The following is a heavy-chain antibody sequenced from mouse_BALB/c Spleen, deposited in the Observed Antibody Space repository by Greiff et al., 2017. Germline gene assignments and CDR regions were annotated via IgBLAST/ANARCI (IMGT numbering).Heavy chain of an antibody. J-gene: IGHJ2*01. CDR1: GFTFSSYG. V-gene: IGHV5-6*01. Sequence: DVLLVESGGDLVKPGGSLKLSCAASGFTFSSYGMSWVRQTPDKRLEWVATISSGGSYTYYPDSVKGRFTISRDNAKNTLYLQRSSLKSEDTAMYYCARKEYGNYLDYGGQGTTLTVSS. CDR3: ARKEYGNYLDY. CDR2: ISSGGSYT. D-gene: IGHD2-10*02.